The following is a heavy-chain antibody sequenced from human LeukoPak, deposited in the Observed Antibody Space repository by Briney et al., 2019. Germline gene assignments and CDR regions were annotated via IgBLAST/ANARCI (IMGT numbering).Heavy chain of an antibody. CDR3: ARDREDGYNSRFDP. D-gene: IGHD5-12*01. CDR2: ISSSSSTI. Sequence: GGSLRLSCAASGFTFSSYSMNWVRQAPGKGLEWVSYISSSSSTIYYADSVKGRFTISRDNAKNSLYLQMNSLRDEDTAVYCCARDREDGYNSRFDPWGQGTLVTVSS. CDR1: GFTFSSYS. J-gene: IGHJ5*02. V-gene: IGHV3-48*02.